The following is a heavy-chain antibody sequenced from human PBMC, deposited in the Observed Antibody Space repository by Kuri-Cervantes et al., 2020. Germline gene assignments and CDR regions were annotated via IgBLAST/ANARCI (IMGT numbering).Heavy chain of an antibody. CDR1: GGSISSGGYY. CDR3: ARGGVWFRSDYYYYMDV. V-gene: IGHV4-39*07. Sequence: SETLSLTCTVSGGSISSGGYYWSWIRQHPGKGLEWIGSIYHSGGTYYNPSLKSRVTISVDTSKNQFSLKLSSVTAADTAVYYCARGGVWFRSDYYYYMDVWGKGTTVTVSS. CDR2: IYHSGGT. D-gene: IGHD3-10*01. J-gene: IGHJ6*03.